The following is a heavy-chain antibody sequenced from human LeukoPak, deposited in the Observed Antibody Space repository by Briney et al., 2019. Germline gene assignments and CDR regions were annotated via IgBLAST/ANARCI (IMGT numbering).Heavy chain of an antibody. CDR1: GYSFISYW. Sequence: GESLRISCKGFGYSFISYWITWVRQMPGKGLEWMGTIGPSDSYTDYSPSFQGHVTISADKSISTAYLQWSSLKASDTAMYYCARHGLSSDMDVWGQGTTATVSS. J-gene: IGHJ6*02. D-gene: IGHD3-10*01. CDR3: ARHGLSSDMDV. CDR2: IGPSDSYT. V-gene: IGHV5-10-1*01.